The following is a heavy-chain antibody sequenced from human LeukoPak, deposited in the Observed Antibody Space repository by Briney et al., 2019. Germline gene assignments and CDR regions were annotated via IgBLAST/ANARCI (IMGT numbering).Heavy chain of an antibody. CDR3: AKDLEDIVVVPADY. D-gene: IGHD2-2*01. Sequence: GGSLRLSCAASGFTFDDYAMHWVRQAPGKGLEWVSGISWNSGSIGYADSVKGRFTISRDNAKNSLYLQMNSLRAEDTAVYYCAKDLEDIVVVPADYWGQGTLVTVSS. J-gene: IGHJ4*02. V-gene: IGHV3-9*01. CDR2: ISWNSGSI. CDR1: GFTFDDYA.